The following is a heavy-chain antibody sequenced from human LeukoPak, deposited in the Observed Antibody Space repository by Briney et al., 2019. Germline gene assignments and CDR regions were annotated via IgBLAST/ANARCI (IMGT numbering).Heavy chain of an antibody. CDR1: GFTFSSYA. CDR2: ISGSGGGT. D-gene: IGHD3-10*01. V-gene: IGHV3-23*01. CDR3: AKKGGTYYYGSGSYYQSRDNWFDP. J-gene: IGHJ5*02. Sequence: GGSLRLSCAASGFTFSSYAMSWVRQAPGKGLEWVSAISGSGGGTYYADSVKGRFTISRDNSKNTLYLQMNSLRAEDTAVYYCAKKGGTYYYGSGSYYQSRDNWFDPWGQGTLVTVSS.